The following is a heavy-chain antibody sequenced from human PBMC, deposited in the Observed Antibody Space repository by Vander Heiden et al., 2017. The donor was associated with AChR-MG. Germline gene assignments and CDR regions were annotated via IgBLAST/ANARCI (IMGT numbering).Heavy chain of an antibody. CDR1: GFIVSSYS. Sequence: EVQLVESVGGLVKPGGSLRLSCAASGFIVSSYSMNWVRQAPGKGLEWVSSISTSSSYIYYADSVKGRFTISRDNAKNSLYLQMNSLRAEDTAVYYCARALCSTSCYSSFDIWGQGTMVTVSS. D-gene: IGHD2-2*02. CDR3: ARALCSTSCYSSFDI. V-gene: IGHV3-21*01. CDR2: ISTSSSYI. J-gene: IGHJ3*02.